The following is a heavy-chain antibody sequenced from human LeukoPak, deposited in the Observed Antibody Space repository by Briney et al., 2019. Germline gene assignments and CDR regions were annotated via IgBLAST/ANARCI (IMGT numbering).Heavy chain of an antibody. J-gene: IGHJ6*03. CDR1: GYSFTGYY. Sequence: ASVKVSCKASGYSFTGYYMHWVRQAPGQGLEWMGWINPNSGGTKYAQKFQGRVTMTRDTSISTAYMELSRLRSDDTALYYCARGYSYGPYYYYYYMDVWGKGTTVTVSS. CDR2: INPNSGGT. V-gene: IGHV1-2*02. CDR3: ARGYSYGPYYYYYYMDV. D-gene: IGHD5-18*01.